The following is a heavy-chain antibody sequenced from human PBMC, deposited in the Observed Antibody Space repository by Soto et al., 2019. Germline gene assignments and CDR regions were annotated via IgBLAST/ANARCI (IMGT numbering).Heavy chain of an antibody. D-gene: IGHD6-13*01. J-gene: IGHJ6*02. Sequence: QLQLQESGPGLVKPSETLSLTCTVSGGSISSSSYWGWIRQPPGKGLEWIGSIYSIGSTYYHPSLKGRVAISVDTSKNPFSLQLTSVTAADSGVYYSARSSRYGTGVWGQGTTVTVSS. V-gene: IGHV4-39*01. CDR3: ARSSRYGTGV. CDR1: GGSISSSSY. CDR2: IYSIGST.